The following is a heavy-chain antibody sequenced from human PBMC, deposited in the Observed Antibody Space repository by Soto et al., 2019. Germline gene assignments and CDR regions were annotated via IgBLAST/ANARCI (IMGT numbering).Heavy chain of an antibody. D-gene: IGHD3-16*01. J-gene: IGHJ4*02. Sequence: EVQLLESGGGLVQPGESLRLSCAASGFTFSDSAMGWVRQAPGKGLEWVSSIGASGYSTYYADSVKGRFTISRDTSKNMLYLQTNSLRAEDTAMYYCAKMGRDAYKPIDSWGQGSLVTVSS. CDR1: GFTFSDSA. V-gene: IGHV3-23*01. CDR2: IGASGYST. CDR3: AKMGRDAYKPIDS.